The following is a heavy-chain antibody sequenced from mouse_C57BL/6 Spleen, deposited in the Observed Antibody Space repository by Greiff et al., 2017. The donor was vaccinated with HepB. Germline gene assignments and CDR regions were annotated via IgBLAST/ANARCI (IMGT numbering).Heavy chain of an antibody. V-gene: IGHV1-4*01. D-gene: IGHD4-1*01. J-gene: IGHJ1*03. Sequence: QVQLQQSGAELARPGASVKMSCKASGYTFTSYTMHRVKQRPGQGLEWIGYINPSSGYTKYNQKFKDKATLTADKSSSTAYMQLSSLTSEDSAVYYCAREESGSYWYFDVWGTGTTVTVSS. CDR3: AREESGSYWYFDV. CDR2: INPSSGYT. CDR1: GYTFTSYT.